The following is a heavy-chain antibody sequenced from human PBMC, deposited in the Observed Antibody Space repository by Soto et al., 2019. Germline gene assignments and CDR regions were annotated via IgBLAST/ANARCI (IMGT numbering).Heavy chain of an antibody. CDR3: AKRIAAAGTYGMDV. Sequence: GGSLRLSCAASGFTFSSYAMHWVRQAPGKGLEWVAVISYDGSNKYYADSVKGRFTISRDNSKNTLYLQMNSLRAEDTAVYYCAKRIAAAGTYGMDVWGQGTTVTVSS. CDR1: GFTFSSYA. J-gene: IGHJ6*02. D-gene: IGHD6-13*01. CDR2: ISYDGSNK. V-gene: IGHV3-30-3*01.